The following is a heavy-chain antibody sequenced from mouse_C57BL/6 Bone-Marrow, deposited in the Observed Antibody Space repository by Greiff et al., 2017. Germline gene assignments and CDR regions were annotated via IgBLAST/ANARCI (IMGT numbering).Heavy chain of an antibody. CDR2: IDPSDSYT. CDR1: GYTFTSYW. Sequence: QVQLQQSGAELVRPGTSVKVSCKASGYTFTSYWMHWVKQRPGQGLEWIGEIDPSDSYTNYNQKFKGKSTLTVDKSSSTAYMQLSSLTSEDSAVYYCARDYGSSYNWYFDVWGTGTTVTVSS. V-gene: IGHV1-69*01. CDR3: ARDYGSSYNWYFDV. J-gene: IGHJ1*03. D-gene: IGHD1-1*01.